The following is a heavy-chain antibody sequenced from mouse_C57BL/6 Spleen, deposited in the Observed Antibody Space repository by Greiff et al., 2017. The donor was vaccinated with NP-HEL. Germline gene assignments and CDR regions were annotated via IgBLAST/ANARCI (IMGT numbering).Heavy chain of an antibody. V-gene: IGHV1-74*01. J-gene: IGHJ3*01. Sequence: VKLQQPGAELVKPGASVKVSCKASGYTFTSYWMHWVQQRPGQGLEWIGRIHPSDSDTNYNQKFKGKATLTVDKSSSTAYMQLSSLTSEDSAVYYSAIFLYYDDEEAYWGQGTLVTVSA. CDR2: IHPSDSDT. D-gene: IGHD2-4*01. CDR1: GYTFTSYW. CDR3: AIFLYYDDEEAY.